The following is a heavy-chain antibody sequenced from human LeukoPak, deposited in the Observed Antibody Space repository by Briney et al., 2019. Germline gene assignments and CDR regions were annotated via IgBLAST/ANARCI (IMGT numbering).Heavy chain of an antibody. CDR2: INPSGGST. D-gene: IGHD3-3*01. V-gene: IGHV1-46*01. Sequence: GASVKVSCTASGYTFTSYYMHWVRQAPGQGLEWMGIINPSGGSTSYAQKFQGRVTMTRDMSTSTVYMELSSLRSEDTAVYYCARAYYDFWSGYYGNWFDPWGQGTLVTVSS. CDR1: GYTFTSYY. CDR3: ARAYYDFWSGYYGNWFDP. J-gene: IGHJ5*02.